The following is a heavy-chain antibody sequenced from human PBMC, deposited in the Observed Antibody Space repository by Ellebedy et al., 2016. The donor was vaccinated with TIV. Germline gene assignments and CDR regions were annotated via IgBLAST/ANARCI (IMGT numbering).Heavy chain of an antibody. CDR3: ARARYYDILTGYFPIGY. CDR1: GYTFTSYG. V-gene: IGHV1-18*01. J-gene: IGHJ4*02. D-gene: IGHD3-9*01. CDR2: ISAYNGNT. Sequence: ASVKVSCKASGYTFTSYGISWVRQAPGQGLEWMGWISAYNGNTNYAQRLQGRVTMTTDTSTSTAYMELRSLRSDDTAVYYCARARYYDILTGYFPIGYWGQGALVAVSS.